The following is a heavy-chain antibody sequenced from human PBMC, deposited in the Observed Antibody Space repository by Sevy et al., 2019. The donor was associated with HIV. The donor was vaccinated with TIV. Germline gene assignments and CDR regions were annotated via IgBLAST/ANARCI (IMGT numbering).Heavy chain of an antibody. V-gene: IGHV3-23*01. CDR1: GFTFSLYA. D-gene: IGHD3-22*01. CDR2: ITISGGNT. Sequence: GGSLRLSCAASGFTFSLYAMTWVRQAPGKGLEWVSTITISGGNTYYADSVKGRFTISRDNSKNMLYLQMNSLRAEDTAIYFCAKDHDNNWFDPWGQGTLVTVSS. J-gene: IGHJ5*02. CDR3: AKDHDNNWFDP.